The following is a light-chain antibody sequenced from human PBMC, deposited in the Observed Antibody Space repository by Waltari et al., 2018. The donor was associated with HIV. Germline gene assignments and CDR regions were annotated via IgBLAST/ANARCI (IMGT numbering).Light chain of an antibody. V-gene: IGLV2-11*01. CDR1: ISAVGGYNY. CDR3: CSYAGSSYV. Sequence: QSALTQPRSVSGSPGQSVTISCTGTISAVGGYNYVSWYQQPPGKAPKLIIYDVSKRPSGVPDRFSGSKSGNTASLTISGLQAEDEADYYCCSYAGSSYVFGTGTKVTVL. J-gene: IGLJ1*01. CDR2: DVS.